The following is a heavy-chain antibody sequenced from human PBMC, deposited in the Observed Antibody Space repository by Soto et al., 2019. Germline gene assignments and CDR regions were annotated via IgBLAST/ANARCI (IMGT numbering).Heavy chain of an antibody. V-gene: IGHV3-43*01. J-gene: IGHJ6*02. CDR3: AKDMSLGRGYYRMDV. CDR2: ISWDGGST. CDR1: GFTFDDYT. Sequence: EVQLVESGGVVVQPGGSLRLSCAASGFTFDDYTMHWVRQAPGKGLEWVSLISWDGGSTYYADSVKGRFTISRDNSKNSLYLQMNSLRTEDTALYYCAKDMSLGRGYYRMDVWGQGTTVTVSS.